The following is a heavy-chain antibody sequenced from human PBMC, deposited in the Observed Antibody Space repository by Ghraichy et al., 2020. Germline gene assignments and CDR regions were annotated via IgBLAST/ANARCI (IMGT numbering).Heavy chain of an antibody. J-gene: IGHJ6*02. CDR1: GFTFSSYS. V-gene: IGHV3-48*02. CDR3: ARDGNWNYAEEYYYYGMDV. CDR2: ISSSSSTI. Sequence: GGSLRLSCAASGFTFSSYSMNWVRQAPGKGLEWVSYISSSSSTIYYADSVKGRFTISRDNAKNSLYLQMNSLRDEDTAVYYCARDGNWNYAEEYYYYGMDVWGQGTTVTVSS. D-gene: IGHD1-7*01.